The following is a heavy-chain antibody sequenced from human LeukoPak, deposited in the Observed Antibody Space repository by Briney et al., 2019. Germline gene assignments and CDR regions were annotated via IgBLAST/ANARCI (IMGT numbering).Heavy chain of an antibody. V-gene: IGHV3-15*01. CDR1: GFTFSDYY. D-gene: IGHD2-15*01. CDR2: IKSKTDGGTT. Sequence: GGSLRLSCAASGFTFSDYYMSWIRQAPGKGLEWVGRIKSKTDGGTTDYAAPVKGRFTISRDDSKNTLYLQMNSLKTEDTAVYYCTTDPTLHCSGGSCYGYYYYYMDVWGKGTTVTVSS. J-gene: IGHJ6*03. CDR3: TTDPTLHCSGGSCYGYYYYYMDV.